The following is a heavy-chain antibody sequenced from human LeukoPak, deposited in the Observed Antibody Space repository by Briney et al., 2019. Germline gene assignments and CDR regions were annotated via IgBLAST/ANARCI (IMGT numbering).Heavy chain of an antibody. CDR3: AKANWVSNADAVL. V-gene: IGHV3-23*01. CDR1: GFSFSDYA. CDR2: IRGGGDT. J-gene: IGHJ4*02. Sequence: GGSLRLSCAASGFSFSDYAMSWVRQAPVRGPEWVSSIRGGGDTFYADSVKGRFTLSRDDSRNMVYLQINNLRVEDTAIYYCAKANWVSNADAVLWGQGTQVTVSS. D-gene: IGHD1-1*01.